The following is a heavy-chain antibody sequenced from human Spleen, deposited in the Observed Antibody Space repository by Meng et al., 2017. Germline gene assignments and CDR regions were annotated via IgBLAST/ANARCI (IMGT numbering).Heavy chain of an antibody. CDR2: INAVFGTT. V-gene: IGHV1-69*13. D-gene: IGHD2-2*01. CDR3: ARKAGNCISTTCYSMDY. CDR1: GYGFTGFH. J-gene: IGHJ4*02. Sequence: SVKVSCKASGYGFTGFHLHWVRQDPGQGLEWMGGINAVFGTTNYAQKFQDRVTITSEESTSTVYMELTRLTSEDTAVYFYARKAGNCISTTCYSMDYWGQGTLVTVSS.